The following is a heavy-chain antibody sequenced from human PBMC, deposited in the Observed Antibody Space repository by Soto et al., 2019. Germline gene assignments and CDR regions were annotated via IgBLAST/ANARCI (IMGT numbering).Heavy chain of an antibody. CDR1: GGTFSSYA. V-gene: IGHV1-69*13. Sequence: ASVKVSCKASGGTFSSYAISWVRQAPGQGLEWMGGIIPIFGTANYAQKFQGRVTITADESTSTAYMELSSLRSEDTAVYYCAREFARGYSYAGDYWGQGTRVTVSS. CDR3: AREFARGYSYAGDY. CDR2: IIPIFGTA. D-gene: IGHD5-18*01. J-gene: IGHJ4*02.